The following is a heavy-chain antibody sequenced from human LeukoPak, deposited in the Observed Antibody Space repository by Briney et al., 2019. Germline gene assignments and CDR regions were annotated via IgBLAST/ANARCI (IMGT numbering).Heavy chain of an antibody. Sequence: SETLSLTCTVSGGSISSYYWSWIRQPPGKGLEWIGYIYYSGSTNYNPSLKSRVTISVDTSKNQFSLKLSSVTAADTAVYYCARGPATIPNYYYYYMDVWGKGTTVTVSS. CDR1: GGSISSYY. V-gene: IGHV4-59*01. D-gene: IGHD5-12*01. J-gene: IGHJ6*03. CDR3: ARGPATIPNYYYYYMDV. CDR2: IYYSGST.